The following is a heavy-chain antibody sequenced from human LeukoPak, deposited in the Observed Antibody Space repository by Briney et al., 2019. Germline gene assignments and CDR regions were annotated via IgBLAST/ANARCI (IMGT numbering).Heavy chain of an antibody. CDR3: ARATTASARDH. CDR2: LNQDADGE. CDR1: GFNFRAYW. D-gene: IGHD1-14*01. Sequence: GGSLRLSCAASGFNFRAYWMSWARQAPGKGLEWVASLNQDADGEYYVDSVKGRFTISRDNAKNTLYLQMDRLRVEDPAVYYCARATTASARDHWGQGTLVTVSS. J-gene: IGHJ4*02. V-gene: IGHV3-7*01.